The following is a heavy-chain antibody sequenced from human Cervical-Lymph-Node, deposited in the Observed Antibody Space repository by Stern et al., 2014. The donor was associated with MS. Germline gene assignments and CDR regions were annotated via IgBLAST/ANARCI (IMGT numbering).Heavy chain of an antibody. CDR1: GGSINPYY. Sequence: QVQLVQSGPGLVKPSESLSLPCTASGGSINPYYLNWIRQPPGKGLEWIGYIYYTGDTHYYPSLKSRATITVDTYKTQLSLTLRPVTAAVTAVYYCARDQGDTVDYWGQGTLVTVSS. CDR3: ARDQGDTVDY. J-gene: IGHJ4*02. CDR2: IYYTGDT. V-gene: IGHV4-59*01. D-gene: IGHD3-16*01.